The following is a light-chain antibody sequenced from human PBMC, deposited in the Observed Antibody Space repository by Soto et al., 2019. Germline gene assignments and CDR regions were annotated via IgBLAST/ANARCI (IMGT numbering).Light chain of an antibody. J-gene: IGKJ1*01. Sequence: DIQMTQSPSTLSASVGDRVTITCRARQSISSWLAWYQQKPGKAPKLLIYDASSLESGVPSRFSGSGSGTEFTLTISSLQPDDFATYYCQQYNSYPRTFSQGTKVEIK. V-gene: IGKV1-5*01. CDR3: QQYNSYPRT. CDR2: DAS. CDR1: QSISSW.